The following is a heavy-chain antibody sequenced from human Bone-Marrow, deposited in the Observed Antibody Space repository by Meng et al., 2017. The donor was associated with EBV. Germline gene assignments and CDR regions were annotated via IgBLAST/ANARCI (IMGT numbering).Heavy chain of an antibody. Sequence: QGQLQESGPGLLKPSATLSLTCTASGGSVSSYAISWVRQAPGQGLEWMGGIIPICGTANYAQKFQGRVTITADESTNTAYMELSSLRSEDTAVYYCASGGGLVVYANSFDYWGQGTLVTVFS. CDR2: IIPICGTA. CDR3: ASGGGLVVYANSFDY. D-gene: IGHD2-8*02. CDR1: GGSVSSYA. J-gene: IGHJ4*02. V-gene: IGHV1-69*01.